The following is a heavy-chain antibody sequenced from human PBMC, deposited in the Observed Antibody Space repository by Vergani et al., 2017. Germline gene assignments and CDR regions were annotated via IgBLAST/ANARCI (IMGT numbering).Heavy chain of an antibody. D-gene: IGHD2-2*01. Sequence: QVQLQQWGAGLLKPSETLSLTCAVYGGSFSGYSWSWIRQPPGKGLEWIGEITHSGTTNYNPSLKSRVTISLDTSKNQFSLNLSSVTAADTAVYYCAIEYQLPPLYYYYYMDVWGKGTTVTVSS. CDR1: GGSFSGYS. V-gene: IGHV4-34*01. CDR3: AIEYQLPPLYYYYYMDV. J-gene: IGHJ6*03. CDR2: ITHSGTT.